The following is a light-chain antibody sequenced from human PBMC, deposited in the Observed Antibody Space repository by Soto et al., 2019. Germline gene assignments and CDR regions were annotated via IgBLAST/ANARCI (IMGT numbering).Light chain of an antibody. Sequence: QLTQSPSYIATSVCDRVTLTCRASQSVSIYLNWYQQKPGKAPNLLISAASSLQNGVPSRFRGSGSGTDFTLTISGLQPEDFATYYCQQRYSTPPWTFGQGTKVDIK. J-gene: IGKJ1*01. CDR3: QQRYSTPPWT. CDR2: AAS. V-gene: IGKV1-39*01. CDR1: QSVSIY.